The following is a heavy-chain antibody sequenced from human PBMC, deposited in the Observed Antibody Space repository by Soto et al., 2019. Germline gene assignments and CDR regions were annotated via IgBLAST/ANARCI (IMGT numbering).Heavy chain of an antibody. CDR3: AKDAYYYDSSGYYGDAFDI. V-gene: IGHV3-23*01. J-gene: IGHJ3*02. CDR1: GFTFSSYA. D-gene: IGHD3-22*01. Sequence: PGGSLRLSCAASGFTFSSYAMSWVRQAPGKGLEWVSAISGSGGSTYYADSVKGRFTISRDNSKNTLYLQMNSLRAEDTAVYYYAKDAYYYDSSGYYGDAFDIWGQGTMVTVSS. CDR2: ISGSGGST.